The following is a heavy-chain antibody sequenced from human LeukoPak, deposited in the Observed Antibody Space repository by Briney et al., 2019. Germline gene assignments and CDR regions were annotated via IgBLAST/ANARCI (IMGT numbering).Heavy chain of an antibody. CDR2: IDPDTGDT. CDR3: ARAGHNSNSGGYDF. V-gene: IGHV1-2*02. CDR1: GYTFIDHY. Sequence: GASVKVSCKPSGYTFIDHYLHWVRQAPGQGLASLGWIDPDTGDTNYPQKFQGRVTMTRDTSSSTAYMELNRLRSDDTAVYYCARAGHNSNSGGYDFWGLGTLVTVSS. D-gene: IGHD3-22*01. J-gene: IGHJ4*02.